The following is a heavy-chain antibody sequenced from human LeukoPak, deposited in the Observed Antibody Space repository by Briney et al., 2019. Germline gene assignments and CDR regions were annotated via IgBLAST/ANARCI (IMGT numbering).Heavy chain of an antibody. D-gene: IGHD6-13*01. CDR3: ARDMNSDGYSSSWYEAFDI. J-gene: IGHJ3*02. Sequence: SETLSLTCTVSGGSISSYYWRWIRQPPGKGLEWIGYVYYSGSTNYNPSLKSRVTISVDTSKNQFSLKLSSATAADTAVYYCARDMNSDGYSSSWYEAFDIWGQGTMVTVSS. CDR2: VYYSGST. CDR1: GGSISSYY. V-gene: IGHV4-59*01.